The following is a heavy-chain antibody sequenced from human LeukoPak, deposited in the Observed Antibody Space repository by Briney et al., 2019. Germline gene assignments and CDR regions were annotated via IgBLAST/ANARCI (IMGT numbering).Heavy chain of an antibody. CDR3: ARRSHYGSGSYHNWFDP. CDR1: GYTFNTYG. CDR2: ISGYNGNT. J-gene: IGHJ5*02. V-gene: IGHV1-18*01. D-gene: IGHD3-10*01. Sequence: ASVKVSCKASGYTFNTYGITWVRQAPGQGLEWMGWISGYNGNTNYAQKLQGRVTMTTDTSTSTAYMELRSLRSDDTAVYYCARRSHYGSGSYHNWFDPWGQGTLVTVSS.